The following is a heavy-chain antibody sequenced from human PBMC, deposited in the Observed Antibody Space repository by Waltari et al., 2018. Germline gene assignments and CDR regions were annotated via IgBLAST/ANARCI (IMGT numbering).Heavy chain of an antibody. Sequence: EVQLVESGGALVQPGGSLRLSCATSGFTFSTYWMHVVRQVPGKGLMGVEHIESDERLKTYAESVKGRFTISRDNAKNTVYLQMNSLRDEDTAVYYCVRDEPGDGLDYWGQGTLVTVSS. D-gene: IGHD7-27*01. CDR1: GFTFSTYW. CDR3: VRDEPGDGLDY. J-gene: IGHJ4*02. CDR2: IESDERLK. V-gene: IGHV3-74*03.